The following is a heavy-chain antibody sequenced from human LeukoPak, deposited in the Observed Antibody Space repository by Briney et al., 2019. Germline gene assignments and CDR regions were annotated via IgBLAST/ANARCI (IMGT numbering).Heavy chain of an antibody. CDR2: VIPILDIT. CDR1: GGTFSSHA. CDR3: AVLSDGAYCGGDCFYLAS. V-gene: IGHV1-69*10. Sequence: ASVKVSCKPSGGTFSSHAMNWVRQAPGQGLEWMGGVIPILDITDYAQKFQGRLTITADKSTGTGYMELSSVRSEDSAVYYCAVLSDGAYCGGDCFYLASWGQGTLVAVSS. J-gene: IGHJ5*01. D-gene: IGHD2-21*02.